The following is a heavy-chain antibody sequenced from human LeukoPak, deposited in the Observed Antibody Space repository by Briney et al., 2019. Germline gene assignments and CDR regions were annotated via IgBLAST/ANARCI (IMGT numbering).Heavy chain of an antibody. CDR1: GYTFTGYY. V-gene: IGHV1-2*02. Sequence: ASVKISCKASGYTFTGYYMHWVRQAPGQGLEWMGWINPNSGGTNYAQKFQGRVTMTRDTSISTAYMELSRLRSDDTAVYYCARDATSYGDCAGDWFDPWGQGTLVTVSS. J-gene: IGHJ5*02. CDR2: INPNSGGT. D-gene: IGHD4-17*01. CDR3: ARDATSYGDCAGDWFDP.